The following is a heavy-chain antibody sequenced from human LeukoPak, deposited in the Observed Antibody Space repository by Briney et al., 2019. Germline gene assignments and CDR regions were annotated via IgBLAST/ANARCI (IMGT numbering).Heavy chain of an antibody. CDR1: GYTFTGYY. Sequence: APVKVSCKASGYTFTGYYMHWVRQAPGQGLEWMGWINANSGGTNYAQKFQGRVTMTRDTSISTAYMELSRLRSDDTAVYYCARVDRLGYCSSTSCLPGGYWGQGTLVTV. CDR3: ARVDRLGYCSSTSCLPGGY. V-gene: IGHV1-2*02. J-gene: IGHJ4*02. CDR2: INANSGGT. D-gene: IGHD2-2*01.